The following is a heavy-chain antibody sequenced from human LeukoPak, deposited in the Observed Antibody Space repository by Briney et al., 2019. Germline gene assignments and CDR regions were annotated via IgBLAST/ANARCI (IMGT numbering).Heavy chain of an antibody. D-gene: IGHD3-22*01. CDR2: ISWSSGSI. CDR1: GFTLDDYA. Sequence: GGSLRLSCAASGFTLDDYAMHWVRQAPGKGLEWVSGISWSSGSIGYADSVKGRFTISRDNAKTSLYLQMNSLRAEDTALYYCAKGDYYDSSGYRGVWGQGTLVTVSS. V-gene: IGHV3-9*01. CDR3: AKGDYYDSSGYRGV. J-gene: IGHJ4*02.